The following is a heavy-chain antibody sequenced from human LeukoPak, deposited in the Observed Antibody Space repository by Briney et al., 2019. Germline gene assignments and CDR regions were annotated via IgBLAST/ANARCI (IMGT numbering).Heavy chain of an antibody. CDR3: VRVFYYGSGSRSTYYFDY. D-gene: IGHD3-10*01. Sequence: SVKVSCKASGGTFSSYAISWVRQAPGQGLEWMGGIIPIFGTANYAQKFQGRVTITADESTSTAYMELSSLRSEDTAVYYCVRVFYYGSGSRSTYYFDYWGQGTLVTVSS. CDR2: IIPIFGTA. J-gene: IGHJ4*02. V-gene: IGHV1-69*01. CDR1: GGTFSSYA.